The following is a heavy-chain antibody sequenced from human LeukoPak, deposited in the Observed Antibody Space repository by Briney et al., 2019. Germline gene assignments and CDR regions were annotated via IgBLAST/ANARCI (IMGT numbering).Heavy chain of an antibody. Sequence: PSETLSLTCTVSGGSISSYYWSWIRQPPGKGLEWIGYIYYGGSTNYNPSLKSRVTISVDTSKNQFSLKLSSVTAADTAVYYCARANYSRRYYYGMDVWGQGTTVTVSS. D-gene: IGHD3-10*01. J-gene: IGHJ6*02. CDR3: ARANYSRRYYYGMDV. CDR1: GGSISSYY. CDR2: IYYGGST. V-gene: IGHV4-59*01.